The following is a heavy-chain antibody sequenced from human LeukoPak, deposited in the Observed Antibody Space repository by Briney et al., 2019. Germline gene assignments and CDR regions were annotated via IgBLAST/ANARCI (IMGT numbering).Heavy chain of an antibody. Sequence: WASVKVSCKASGYTFTGYYMHWVRQAPGQGLEWMGGIIPIFGTANYAQKFQGRVTITADESTSTAYVELSSLRSEDTAVYYCARDPLGYFDYWGQGTLVTVSS. CDR3: ARDPLGYFDY. J-gene: IGHJ4*02. D-gene: IGHD6-6*01. CDR2: IIPIFGTA. V-gene: IGHV1-69*13. CDR1: GYTFTGYY.